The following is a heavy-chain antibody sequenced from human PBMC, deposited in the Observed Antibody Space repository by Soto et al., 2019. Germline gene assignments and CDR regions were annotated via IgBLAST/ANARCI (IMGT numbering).Heavy chain of an antibody. V-gene: IGHV4-39*01. Sequence: PSETLSLTCTVSGGSISSSSYYWGWFRQPPGKGLEWIGSIYYCGSTYYNPSLKSRVTISVDTSKNQFSLKLSSVTAAGTAVYYCARRSSMVWGEHYYWDYMDVLGNGTTGTVSS. J-gene: IGHJ6*03. CDR3: ARRSSMVWGEHYYWDYMDV. D-gene: IGHD3-10*01. CDR1: GGSISSSSYY. CDR2: IYYCGST.